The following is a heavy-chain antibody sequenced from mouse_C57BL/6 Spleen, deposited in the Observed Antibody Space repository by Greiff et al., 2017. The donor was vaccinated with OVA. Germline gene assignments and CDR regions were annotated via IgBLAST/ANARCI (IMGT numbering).Heavy chain of an antibody. CDR2: IWSGGST. CDR1: GFSLTSYG. Sequence: QVQLQQSGPGLVQPSQSLSITCTVSGFSLTSYGVHWVRQSPGKGLEWLGVIWSGGSTDYNAAFISRLSISKDNSKSQVFFKMNSLQADDTAIYYCARNEGNAWFAYWGQGTLVTVSA. CDR3: ARNEGNAWFAY. V-gene: IGHV2-2*01. J-gene: IGHJ3*01. D-gene: IGHD2-1*01.